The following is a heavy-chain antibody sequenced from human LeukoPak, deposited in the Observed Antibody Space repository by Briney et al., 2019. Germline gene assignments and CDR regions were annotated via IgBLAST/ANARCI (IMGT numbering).Heavy chain of an antibody. CDR3: ARGAIQEGGDY. CDR1: GYSISSGYY. D-gene: IGHD3-16*01. CDR2: IYHSGST. Sequence: PSETLSLTCTVSGYSISSGYYWGWIRQPPGKGLEWIGSIYHSGSTYYNPSLKSRVTISVDTSKNQFSLKLSSVTAADTAVYYCARGAIQEGGDYWGQGTLVTVSS. V-gene: IGHV4-38-2*02. J-gene: IGHJ4*02.